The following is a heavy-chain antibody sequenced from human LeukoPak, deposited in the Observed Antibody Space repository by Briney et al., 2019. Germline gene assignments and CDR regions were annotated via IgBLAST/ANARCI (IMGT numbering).Heavy chain of an antibody. CDR1: GFTFNDHY. V-gene: IGHV3-72*01. Sequence: GGSLRLSCAASGFTFNDHYMDWLRQAPGKGLVWVGRTRNKANSYTTEYAASVKGRFTISRDDSKNSLYLQMNSLETEDTAVYFCAIGTPGYSYGSRFDYWGQGTLVTVSS. CDR2: TRNKANSYTT. D-gene: IGHD5-18*01. J-gene: IGHJ4*02. CDR3: AIGTPGYSYGSRFDY.